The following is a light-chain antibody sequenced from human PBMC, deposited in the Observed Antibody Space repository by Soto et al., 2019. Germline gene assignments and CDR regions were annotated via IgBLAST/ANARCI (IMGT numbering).Light chain of an antibody. J-gene: IGKJ5*01. CDR3: QQRSNWIT. V-gene: IGKV3D-20*02. CDR2: GAS. CDR1: QSSSSSY. Sequence: EIGLTQSAGTLYLSPGERAKLXCRASQSSSSSYLAWYQQKPGQAPTLLFFGASSRTSGITERFGGSGCGKDFIITISSLEPEDFAVYDCQQRSNWITFGQGTRLEIK.